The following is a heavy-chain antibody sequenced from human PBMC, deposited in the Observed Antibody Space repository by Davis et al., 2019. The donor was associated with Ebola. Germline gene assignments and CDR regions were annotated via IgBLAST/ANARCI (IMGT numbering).Heavy chain of an antibody. CDR1: GGSISSGDYY. D-gene: IGHD3-22*01. J-gene: IGHJ1*01. CDR3: ARAAPLYYYDSSGYYGAAEYFQH. Sequence: SETLSLTCTVSGGSISSGDYYWSWIRQPPGKGLEWIGYIYYSGSTNYNPSLKSRVTISVDTSKNQFSLKLRSVTAADTAVYYCARAAPLYYYDSSGYYGAAEYFQHWGQGTLVTVSS. CDR2: IYYSGST. V-gene: IGHV4-61*08.